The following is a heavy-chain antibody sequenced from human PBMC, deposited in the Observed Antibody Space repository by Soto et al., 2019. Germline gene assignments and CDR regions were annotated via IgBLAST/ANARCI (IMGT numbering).Heavy chain of an antibody. D-gene: IGHD4-17*01. V-gene: IGHV2-5*02. J-gene: IGHJ2*01. CDR3: AHRRACNYCDSGPWYFDL. CDR1: GFSLSTSGVG. CDR2: IYWDDDK. Sequence: QITLKESGPTLVKPTQTLTLTCTFSGFSLSTSGVGVGWIRQPPGKALEWLALIYWDDDKRYSPSLKSRLTIPKDTSKNQVFLTMTNMDPVDTATYYCAHRRACNYCDSGPWYFDLWGRGTLVTVSS.